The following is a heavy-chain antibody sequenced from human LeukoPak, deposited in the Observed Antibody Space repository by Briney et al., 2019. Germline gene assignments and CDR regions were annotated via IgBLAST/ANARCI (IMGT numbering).Heavy chain of an antibody. CDR3: ARLDAASGWYDAFDI. J-gene: IGHJ3*02. CDR2: IYYSGST. V-gene: IGHV4-59*01. Sequence: PSETLSLTCTVSGGSINSFYWCWIRQPPGMGLEWVGYIYYSGSTNYNPSLRSRVTVSVDTSKKQFSLRLNSVTPADTAVYYCARLDAASGWYDAFDIWGRGTMVTVSS. D-gene: IGHD6-19*01. CDR1: GGSINSFY.